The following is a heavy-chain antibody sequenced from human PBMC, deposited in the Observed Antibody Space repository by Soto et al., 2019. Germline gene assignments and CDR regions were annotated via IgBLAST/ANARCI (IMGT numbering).Heavy chain of an antibody. Sequence: EVQLLESGGGLVQPGGSLRLSCAASGFTFNNYAMTWVRQAPGKGLEWVSAISGGGDTTSYADSVKGRFTVSRDGSKNTLYLQMISLRAEDTALYYCAKGRGGSGSLTPRVDFWGQGTLVTGSS. D-gene: IGHD3-10*01. V-gene: IGHV3-23*01. CDR2: ISGGGDTT. CDR1: GFTFNNYA. J-gene: IGHJ4*02. CDR3: AKGRGGSGSLTPRVDF.